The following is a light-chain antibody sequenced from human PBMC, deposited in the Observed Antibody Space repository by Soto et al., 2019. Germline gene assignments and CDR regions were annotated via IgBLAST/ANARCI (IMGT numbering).Light chain of an antibody. CDR3: AAWDDSLNGYVV. CDR1: SSNIGSNT. CDR2: SNN. Sequence: QSVLTQPPSASGTPGQRVTISCSGSSSNIGSNTVNWYQQLPGTAPKLLIYSNNQQPSGVPNRFSGSKSGTSASLAISVLQFENETDYYCAAWDDSLNGYVVFGGRTKVTVL. V-gene: IGLV1-44*01. J-gene: IGLJ2*01.